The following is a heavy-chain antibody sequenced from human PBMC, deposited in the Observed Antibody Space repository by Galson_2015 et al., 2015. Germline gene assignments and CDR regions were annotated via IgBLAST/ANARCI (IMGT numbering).Heavy chain of an antibody. V-gene: IGHV4-59*01. CDR2: IYYSGST. D-gene: IGHD5-24*01. CDR1: GGSISSYY. CDR3: ARDSPRQRIDY. J-gene: IGHJ4*02. Sequence: SETLSLTCTVSGGSISSYYWSWIRQPPGKGLEWIGYIYYSGSTNYNPSLKSRVTISVDTSKNQFSLKLSSVTAADTAVYYCARDSPRQRIDYWGQGTLVTVSS.